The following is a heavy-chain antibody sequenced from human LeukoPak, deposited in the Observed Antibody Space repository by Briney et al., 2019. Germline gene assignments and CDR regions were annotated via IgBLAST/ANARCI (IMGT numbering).Heavy chain of an antibody. CDR1: GGSISSGGYY. D-gene: IGHD2-15*01. V-gene: IGHV4-31*03. J-gene: IGHJ5*02. CDR3: AREDCSGGSRYSSP. CDR2: IYYSGST. Sequence: SETLSLTCTVSGGSISSGGYYWSWIRQHPGKGLEWIGYIYYSGSTYYNPSLKSRVTISVDTSKNQFSLKLSSVTAADTAVYYCAREDCSGGSRYSSPWGQGTLVTVSS.